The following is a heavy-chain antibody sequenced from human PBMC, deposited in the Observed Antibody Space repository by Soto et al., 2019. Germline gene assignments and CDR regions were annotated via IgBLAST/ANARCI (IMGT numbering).Heavy chain of an antibody. Sequence: PGWSLRLSCAASGFTFSSYAMSWVRQAPGKGLEWVSAISGSGGSTYYADSVKGRFTISRDNSKNTLYLQMNSLRAEDTAVYYCAKDTYGDYVGDFDYWGQGTLVTVSS. CDR2: ISGSGGST. CDR3: AKDTYGDYVGDFDY. CDR1: GFTFSSYA. D-gene: IGHD4-17*01. V-gene: IGHV3-23*01. J-gene: IGHJ4*02.